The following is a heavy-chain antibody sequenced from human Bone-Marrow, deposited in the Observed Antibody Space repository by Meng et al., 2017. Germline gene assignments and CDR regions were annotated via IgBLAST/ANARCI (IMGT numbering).Heavy chain of an antibody. D-gene: IGHD2-21*01. J-gene: IGHJ4*02. V-gene: IGHV4-30-4*01. CDR2: IYNSGST. CDR3: AREGRSHQVGVSVY. Sequence: QVQLQESGPGLVKPSQTLSRTGTVSGGSISSGDYYWSWIRQPPGKGLEWIGYIYNSGSTYYNPSLKSRVTISVDTSKNQFSLKLRFVTAADTAVYYCAREGRSHQVGVSVYWGQGNLVTVSS. CDR1: GGSISSGDYY.